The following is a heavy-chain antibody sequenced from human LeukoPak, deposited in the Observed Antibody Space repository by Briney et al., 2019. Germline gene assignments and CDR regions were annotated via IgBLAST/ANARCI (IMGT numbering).Heavy chain of an antibody. V-gene: IGHV3-21*01. D-gene: IGHD3-22*01. CDR1: GFTFSSYS. Sequence: GGSLRLSCAASGFTFSSYSMNWVRQAPGKGLEWVSSISSSSSYIYYADSVKGRFTISRDNAKNSLYLQMNSLRAEDTAVYYCAREAVYDSSGPPFYFDYWGQGTLATVSS. CDR2: ISSSSSYI. CDR3: AREAVYDSSGPPFYFDY. J-gene: IGHJ4*02.